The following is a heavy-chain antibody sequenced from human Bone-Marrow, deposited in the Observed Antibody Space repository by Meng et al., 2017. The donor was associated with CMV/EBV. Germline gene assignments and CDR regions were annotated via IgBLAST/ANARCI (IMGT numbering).Heavy chain of an antibody. Sequence: GGSLRLSGAASGFTFSNAWMSWVRQAPGKGLEWVGRIKSKTDGGTTDYAAPVKGRFTISRDDSKNTLYLQMNSLKTEDTAVYYCTREENDFWSGYPDRFDYWGQGTLVTVSS. CDR1: GFTFSNAW. J-gene: IGHJ4*02. CDR3: TREENDFWSGYPDRFDY. CDR2: IKSKTDGGTT. D-gene: IGHD3-3*01. V-gene: IGHV3-15*01.